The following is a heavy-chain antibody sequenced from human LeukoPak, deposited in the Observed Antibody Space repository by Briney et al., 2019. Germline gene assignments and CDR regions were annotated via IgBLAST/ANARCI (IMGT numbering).Heavy chain of an antibody. Sequence: SETLSLTCAVYGGSFSGYYWSWIRQPPGKGLEWIGEINHSGSTNYNPSLKSRVTISVDTSKNQFSLKLSSVTAADTAVYYCARARGYSYGHLDYWGQGTLVTVSS. D-gene: IGHD5-18*01. V-gene: IGHV4-34*01. J-gene: IGHJ4*02. CDR1: GGSFSGYY. CDR3: ARARGYSYGHLDY. CDR2: INHSGST.